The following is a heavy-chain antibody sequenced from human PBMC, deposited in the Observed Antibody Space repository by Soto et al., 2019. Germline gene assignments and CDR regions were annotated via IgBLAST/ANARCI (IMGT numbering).Heavy chain of an antibody. Sequence: GASVKVSCKASGYTFTSYGISWVRQAPGQGLEWMGWISAYNGNTNYAQKLQGRVTMTTDTSTSTAYMELRSLRSDDTAVYYCARIDFFWSGYYHWFYFDYWGQETLVTVS. CDR2: ISAYNGNT. V-gene: IGHV1-18*01. CDR1: GYTFTSYG. CDR3: ARIDFFWSGYYHWFYFDY. D-gene: IGHD3-3*01. J-gene: IGHJ4*02.